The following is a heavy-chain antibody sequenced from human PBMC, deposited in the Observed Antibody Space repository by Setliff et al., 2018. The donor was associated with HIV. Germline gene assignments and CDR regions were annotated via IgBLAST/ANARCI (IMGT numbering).Heavy chain of an antibody. D-gene: IGHD2-15*01. CDR1: GDSITRSSSYY. V-gene: IGHV4-39*01. J-gene: IGHJ4*02. CDR3: ARQLGGGGDY. CDR2: IHQSGST. Sequence: SETLSLTCTVSGDSITRSSSYYWGWIRQPPGKGLEWIGSIHQSGSTYYSPSLKSRLTISIDTSKNHFSLRVSSLTAADTAVYYCARQLGGGGDYWGQGTLVTVSS.